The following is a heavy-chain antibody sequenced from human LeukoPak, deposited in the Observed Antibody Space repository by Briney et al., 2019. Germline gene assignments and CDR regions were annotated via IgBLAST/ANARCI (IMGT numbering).Heavy chain of an antibody. CDR1: GGSFSGYY. D-gene: IGHD1-1*01. CDR2: INHSGST. J-gene: IGHJ6*03. V-gene: IGHV4-34*01. CDR3: GTGRGYYYLDV. Sequence: SETLSLTCAVYGGSFSGYYWSWIRQPPGKGLEWIGEINHSGSTHYNPPLKSRVTISVDTSKNQFSLKLSSVTAADTAVYYCGTGRGYYYLDVWGKGTTVTVSS.